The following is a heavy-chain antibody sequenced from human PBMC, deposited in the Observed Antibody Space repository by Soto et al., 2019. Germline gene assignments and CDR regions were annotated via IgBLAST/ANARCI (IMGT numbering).Heavy chain of an antibody. J-gene: IGHJ3*02. CDR2: IYYSGST. Sequence: QVQLQESGPGLVKPSQTLSLTCTVSGGSISSGGYYWSWIRQHPGKGLEWIGYIYYSGSTYYNPSLKSRVXXSXDXXKNQFSLKLSSVTAADTAVYYCARKLFYGDFAFDIWGQGTMVTVSS. CDR3: ARKLFYGDFAFDI. D-gene: IGHD4-17*01. CDR1: GGSISSGGYY. V-gene: IGHV4-31*03.